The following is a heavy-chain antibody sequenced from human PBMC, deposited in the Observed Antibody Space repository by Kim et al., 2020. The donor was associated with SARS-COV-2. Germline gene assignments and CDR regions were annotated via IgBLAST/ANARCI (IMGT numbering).Heavy chain of an antibody. V-gene: IGHV1-69*06. CDR3: TSLMTGNVDY. D-gene: IGHD3-9*01. CDR1: RDTFKYA. CDR2: IIPIFGTS. Sequence: SVKVSCKASRDTFKYAISWVRQAPGQGFEWMGRIIPIFGTSNYAQSFQGRVTFSADTSTSTVFLELSSLRSQDTAVYYCTSLMTGNVDYWGQGTLITVSS. J-gene: IGHJ4*02.